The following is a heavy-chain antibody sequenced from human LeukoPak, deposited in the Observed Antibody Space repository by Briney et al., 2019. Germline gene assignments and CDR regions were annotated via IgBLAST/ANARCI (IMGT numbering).Heavy chain of an antibody. CDR3: ARGPWGNQFDY. D-gene: IGHD3-16*01. Sequence: SETLSLTCTVSGGSVSSGSDYWSWIRQPPGKGLEWIGYIYNSGSTNYNPSLKSRITTSVDMSKNQFALKLRSVTAADTAIYYCARGPWGNQFDYWGQGTLVTVSS. CDR1: GGSVSSGSDY. V-gene: IGHV4-61*01. J-gene: IGHJ4*02. CDR2: IYNSGST.